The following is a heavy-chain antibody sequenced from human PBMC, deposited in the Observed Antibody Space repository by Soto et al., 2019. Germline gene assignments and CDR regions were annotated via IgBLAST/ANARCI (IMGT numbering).Heavy chain of an antibody. V-gene: IGHV1-2*04. CDR1: GYTFTGYY. CDR2: INPNSGGT. J-gene: IGHJ4*02. Sequence: QVQLVQSGAEVKKPGASVKVSCKASGYTFTGYYMHWVRQAPGQGLEWMGWINPNSGGTNYAQKFQGWVTMTRDTSISTAYMELSRLRSDDTAVYYCPRDLGYGVRYFDYWGQGTLVTVSS. D-gene: IGHD4-17*01. CDR3: PRDLGYGVRYFDY.